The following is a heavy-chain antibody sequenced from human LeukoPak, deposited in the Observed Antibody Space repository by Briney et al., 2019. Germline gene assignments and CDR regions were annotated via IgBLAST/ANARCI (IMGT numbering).Heavy chain of an antibody. V-gene: IGHV3-48*03. D-gene: IGHD3-10*01. J-gene: IGHJ4*02. CDR2: ISSSGSTI. CDR3: AREAYGSGSHPLDY. CDR1: GFTFSTYE. Sequence: GGSLRLSCAASGFTFSTYEMNWVRQAPGKGLEWVSYISSSGSTIYYADSVKGRFTTSRDNAKNSLYLQMNSLRAEDTAVYYCAREAYGSGSHPLDYWGQGTLVTVSS.